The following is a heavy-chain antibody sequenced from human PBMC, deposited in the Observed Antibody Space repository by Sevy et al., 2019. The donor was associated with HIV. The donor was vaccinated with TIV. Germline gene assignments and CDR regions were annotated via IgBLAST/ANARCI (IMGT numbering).Heavy chain of an antibody. CDR1: GYSFTSYW. D-gene: IGHD1-26*01. CDR3: ARPRLALRIGIGMDV. J-gene: IGHJ6*02. Sequence: GESLKISCKGSGYSFTSYWIGWERQMPGKGLEWMGIIYPGDSDTRYSPSFQGQVTISADKSISTAYLQWSSLKASDTAMYDCARPRLALRIGIGMDVWGQGTTVTVSS. V-gene: IGHV5-51*01. CDR2: IYPGDSDT.